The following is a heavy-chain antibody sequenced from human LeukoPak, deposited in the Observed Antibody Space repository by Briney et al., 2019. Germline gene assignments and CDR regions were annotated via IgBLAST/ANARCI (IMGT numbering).Heavy chain of an antibody. J-gene: IGHJ6*02. CDR3: ARAYIVVVVAARPYGMDV. CDR2: ISSSGSTI. CDR1: GFTFSDYY. Sequence: GGSMRLSCAASGFTFSDYYMSWIRQAPGKGLEWVSCISSSGSTIYYADSVKGRFTISRDNAKNSLYLQMNSLRAEDTAVYYCARAYIVVVVAARPYGMDVWGQGTTVTVSS. V-gene: IGHV3-11*01. D-gene: IGHD2-15*01.